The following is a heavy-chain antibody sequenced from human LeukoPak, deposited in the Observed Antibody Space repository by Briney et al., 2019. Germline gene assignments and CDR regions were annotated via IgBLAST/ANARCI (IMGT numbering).Heavy chain of an antibody. J-gene: IGHJ4*02. CDR3: ARERRIAAAQELGC. Sequence: ASVKVSCKASGGTFSSYAISWVRQAPGQGLEWMGIINPSGGSTSYAQKFQGRVTMTRDTSTSTVYVELSSLRSEDTAVYYCARERRIAAAQELGCWGQGTLVTVSS. V-gene: IGHV1-46*01. D-gene: IGHD6-13*01. CDR1: GGTFSSYA. CDR2: INPSGGST.